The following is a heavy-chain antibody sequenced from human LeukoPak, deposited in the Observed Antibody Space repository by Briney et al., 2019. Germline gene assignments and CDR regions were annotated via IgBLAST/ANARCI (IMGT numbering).Heavy chain of an antibody. CDR2: INHSGST. D-gene: IGHD3-10*01. J-gene: IGHJ6*02. Sequence: SETLSLTCAVYGGSFSGYYWSWIRQPPGKGLEWIGEINHSGSTNYNPSLKSRVTISVGTSKNQFSLKLSSVTAADTAVYYCARYMVRGVISYYYYGMDVWGQGTTVTVSS. CDR1: GGSFSGYY. V-gene: IGHV4-34*01. CDR3: ARYMVRGVISYYYYGMDV.